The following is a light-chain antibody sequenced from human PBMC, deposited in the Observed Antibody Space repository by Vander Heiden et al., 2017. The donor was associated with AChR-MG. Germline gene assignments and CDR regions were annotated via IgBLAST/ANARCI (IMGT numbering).Light chain of an antibody. CDR3: MQRKHLPRT. V-gene: IGKV2-29*02. CDR2: EVS. J-gene: IGKJ1*01. CDR1: QSLLPTTGENF. Sequence: DAVMTQTPLFLYVTSGQPASISCKSSQSLLPTTGENFLHWYLQRPGQSPQLLIYEVSSRSSGVPDRFSGSGSRTDFSLSISRVEAEDVGIYYCMQRKHLPRTLAPGTKVEI.